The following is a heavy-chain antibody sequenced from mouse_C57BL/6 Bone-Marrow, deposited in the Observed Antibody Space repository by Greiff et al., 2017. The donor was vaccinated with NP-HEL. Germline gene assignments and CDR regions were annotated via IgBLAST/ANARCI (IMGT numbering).Heavy chain of an antibody. CDR2: IYPGSGST. CDR1: GYTFTSYW. Sequence: VKLQQPGAELVKPGASVKMSCKASGYTFTSYWITWVKQRPGQGLEWIGDIYPGSGSTNYNEKFKSKATLTVDTSSSTAYMQLSSLTSEDSAVYYCARGRQLRLPYYFDYWGQGTTLTVSS. V-gene: IGHV1-55*01. CDR3: ARGRQLRLPYYFDY. J-gene: IGHJ2*01. D-gene: IGHD3-2*02.